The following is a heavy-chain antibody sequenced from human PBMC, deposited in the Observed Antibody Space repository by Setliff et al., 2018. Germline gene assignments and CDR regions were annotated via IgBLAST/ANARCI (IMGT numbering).Heavy chain of an antibody. D-gene: IGHD2-2*01. CDR1: GVTFSSYA. Sequence: GGSLRLSCAASGVTFSSYAMTWVRQAPGKGLEWVSSISGSGGSTYHADSVKGRFTISRDNSKNTLYLQMNSLRAEDTALYYCAKGRLPAVEALDVWGQGTMVTVSS. CDR3: AKGRLPAVEALDV. CDR2: ISGSGGST. J-gene: IGHJ3*01. V-gene: IGHV3-23*01.